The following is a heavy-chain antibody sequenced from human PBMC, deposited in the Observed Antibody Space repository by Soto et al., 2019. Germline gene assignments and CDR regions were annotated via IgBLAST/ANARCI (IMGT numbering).Heavy chain of an antibody. D-gene: IGHD2-15*01. V-gene: IGHV3-23*01. CDR2: ISGSGGST. CDR3: AGGYCSGGSCYFDY. Sequence: GSLRLSCAASGFTFSSYAMSWVRQAPGKGLEWVSAISGSGGSTYYADSVKGRFTISRDNSKNTLYLQMNSLRAEDTAVYYCAGGYCSGGSCYFDYWGQGTLVTVSS. J-gene: IGHJ4*02. CDR1: GFTFSSYA.